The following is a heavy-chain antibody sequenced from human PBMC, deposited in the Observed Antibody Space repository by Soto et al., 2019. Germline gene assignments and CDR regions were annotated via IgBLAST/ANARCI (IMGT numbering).Heavy chain of an antibody. CDR1: GDSYSISTYS. V-gene: IGHV4-30-2*01. Sequence: PSETLSLTCTVSGDSYSISTYSWSWIRQPPGKALQWIGFIYQSGVTSYNPSLASRVSISLDRSNNQCSLKLKSVTAADTAVYFCAGMPYTSGLRFDPWGPGTLVTAPQ. CDR2: IYQSGVT. D-gene: IGHD6-19*01. CDR3: AGMPYTSGLRFDP. J-gene: IGHJ5*02.